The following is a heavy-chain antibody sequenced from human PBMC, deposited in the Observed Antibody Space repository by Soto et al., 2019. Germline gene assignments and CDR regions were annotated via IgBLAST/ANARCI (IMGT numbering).Heavy chain of an antibody. CDR2: IYYSGST. J-gene: IGHJ4*02. Sequence: QVQLQESGPGLVKPSETLSLTCTVSGVSISTYYWSWIRQPPGKGLEWIGYIYYSGSTNYNPSLKSRVTISVATSKNQFSLKLSSVTAADTAVYYCARDRGGLTVTTAYWGQGTLVTVSS. CDR3: ARDRGGLTVTTAY. V-gene: IGHV4-59*12. D-gene: IGHD4-17*01. CDR1: GVSISTYY.